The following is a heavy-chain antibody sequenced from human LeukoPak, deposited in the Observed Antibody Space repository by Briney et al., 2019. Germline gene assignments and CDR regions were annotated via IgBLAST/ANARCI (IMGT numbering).Heavy chain of an antibody. V-gene: IGHV3-23*05. CDR2: FKTKYHQV. Sequence: QPEGSLRLSCAASGFTFSDYAMNWVRQAPGKGLEWVSTFKTKYHQVYYAESVRGRFTISTDNSRNTVFLQMNSLRADDTALYYCARSVPDYTRFDYWGQGALVTVSS. J-gene: IGHJ4*02. CDR3: ARSVPDYTRFDY. CDR1: GFTFSDYA. D-gene: IGHD4-11*01.